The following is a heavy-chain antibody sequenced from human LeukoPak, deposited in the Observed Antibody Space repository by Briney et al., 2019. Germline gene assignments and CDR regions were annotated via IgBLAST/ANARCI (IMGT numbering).Heavy chain of an antibody. D-gene: IGHD3-3*01. J-gene: IGHJ4*02. CDR3: ARDRPYYDFWSGYYLFDY. CDR1: GFTFSSYA. CDR2: ISYDGSNK. Sequence: PGGFLRLSCAASGFTFSSYAMHWVRQAPGKGLEWVAVISYDGSNKYYADSVKGRFTISRDNSKNTLYLQMNSLRAEDTAVYYCARDRPYYDFWSGYYLFDYWGQGTLVTVSS. V-gene: IGHV3-30-3*01.